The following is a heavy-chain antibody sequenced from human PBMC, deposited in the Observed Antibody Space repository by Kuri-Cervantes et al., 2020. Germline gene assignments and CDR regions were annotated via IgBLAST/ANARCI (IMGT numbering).Heavy chain of an antibody. CDR2: ISPYNGNT. CDR3: ARGADIVVVPATPDYYYYGLDV. J-gene: IGHJ6*02. V-gene: IGHV1-18*04. Sequence: ASVKVSCKASGYTFTNYGVTWVRQAPGQGLEWMGWISPYNGNTSYAQKLQGRVTMTTDTSTRTANMELRGLRFDDTAVYYCARGADIVVVPATPDYYYYGLDVWGQGTTVTVSS. CDR1: GYTFTNYG. D-gene: IGHD2-2*01.